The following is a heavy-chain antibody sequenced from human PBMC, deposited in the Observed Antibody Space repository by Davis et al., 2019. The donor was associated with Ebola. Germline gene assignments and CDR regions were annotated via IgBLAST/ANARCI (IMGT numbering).Heavy chain of an antibody. D-gene: IGHD3-3*01. V-gene: IGHV3-33*01. CDR2: ISYDGSDK. CDR3: ARELDNGYYALDR. CDR1: GFTFSSYG. J-gene: IGHJ5*02. Sequence: SLNISCAASGFTFSSYGMHLLRQAPGKGLEWVAVISYDGSDKHYADSVKGRFTISRDNSKNTLYLQMNSLRAEDTAVYYCARELDNGYYALDRWGQGTLVTVSS.